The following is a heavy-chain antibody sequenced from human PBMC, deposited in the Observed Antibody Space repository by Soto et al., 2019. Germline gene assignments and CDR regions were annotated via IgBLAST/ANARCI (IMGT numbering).Heavy chain of an antibody. V-gene: IGHV4-39*01. CDR3: ARQGFAVVVVAATNWFDP. CDR2: IYYSGST. D-gene: IGHD2-15*01. CDR1: GGSISSSSYY. Sequence: QLQLQESGPGLVKPSETLSLTCTVSGGSISSSSYYWGWIRQPPGKGLEWIGSIYYSGSTYYNPSLQSRVTISVDTSKNQFSLKLSSVTAADTAVYYCARQGFAVVVVAATNWFDPWGQGTLVTVSS. J-gene: IGHJ5*02.